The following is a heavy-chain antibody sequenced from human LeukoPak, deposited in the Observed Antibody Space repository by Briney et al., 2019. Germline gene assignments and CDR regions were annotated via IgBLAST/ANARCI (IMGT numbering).Heavy chain of an antibody. D-gene: IGHD2-2*01. CDR2: MNPNSGNT. CDR1: GYTFTSYD. V-gene: IGHV1-8*03. Sequence: VASVKVSCKASGYTFTSYDINWVRQATGQGLEWMGWMNPNSGNTGYAQKFQGRVTITRNTSISTAYMELSSLRSEDTAVYYCARGFYCSSTSCYYWFDPWGQGTLVTVSS. J-gene: IGHJ5*02. CDR3: ARGFYCSSTSCYYWFDP.